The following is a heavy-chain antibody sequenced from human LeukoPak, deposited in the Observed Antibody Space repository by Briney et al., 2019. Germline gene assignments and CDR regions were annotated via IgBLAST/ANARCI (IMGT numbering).Heavy chain of an antibody. V-gene: IGHV3-48*03. CDR1: GFTFSNYA. J-gene: IGHJ4*02. CDR3: AKTLRYSSSWYPPGY. Sequence: PGGSLRLSCAASGFTFSNYAMNWVRQAPGKGLEWVSYISSSGSTIYYADSVKGRFTISRDNAKNSLYLQMNSLRAEDTAVYYCAKTLRYSSSWYPPGYWGQGTLVTVSS. CDR2: ISSSGSTI. D-gene: IGHD6-13*01.